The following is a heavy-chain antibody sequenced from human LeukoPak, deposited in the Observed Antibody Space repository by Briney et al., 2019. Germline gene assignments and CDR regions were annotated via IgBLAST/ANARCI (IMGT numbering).Heavy chain of an antibody. J-gene: IGHJ4*02. CDR1: GGSTSSSNFY. D-gene: IGHD3-3*01. V-gene: IGHV4-39*01. CDR2: IHYSGNT. CDR3: ARLGAGPTYYDFWSGYSSFYFDY. Sequence: SETLSLTCTVSGGSTSSSNFYWGWIRQPPGMGLEGIGGIHYSGNTYYNPSLKSRVTISIDTSKNQFSLKLSSVTAADTAVYYCARLGAGPTYYDFWSGYSSFYFDYWGQGTLVTVSS.